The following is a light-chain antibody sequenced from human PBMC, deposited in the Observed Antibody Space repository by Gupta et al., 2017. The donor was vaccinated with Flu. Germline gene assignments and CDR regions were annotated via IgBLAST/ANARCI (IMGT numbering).Light chain of an antibody. Sequence: DIVMTQSPLSLPVTPGEPASISCRSSQSLVYSNGYNYLDWYLQKPGQPPQLLIYLVSNRASGVPDRFSGSGSGTDFTLKISRVEAEEVGVYYCLQALETPYSFGQGTKLEIK. V-gene: IGKV2-28*01. CDR2: LVS. CDR1: QSLVYSNGYNY. J-gene: IGKJ2*03. CDR3: LQALETPYS.